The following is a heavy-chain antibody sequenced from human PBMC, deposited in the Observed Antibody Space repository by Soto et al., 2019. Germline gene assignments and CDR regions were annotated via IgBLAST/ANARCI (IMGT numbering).Heavy chain of an antibody. D-gene: IGHD6-13*01. V-gene: IGHV3-64D*08. CDR1: GFTFSSYS. CDR2: ISSNGDRT. CDR3: VRGGYSNTWYGLLD. Sequence: GGSLRLSCSASGFTFSSYSMYWVRQAPGKGLEYVSAISSNGDRTYYADSVKGRFTISRDNSESTLYLQMSRLRPEDTAVYYCVRGGYSNTWYGLLDWGQGTLVTVSS. J-gene: IGHJ4*02.